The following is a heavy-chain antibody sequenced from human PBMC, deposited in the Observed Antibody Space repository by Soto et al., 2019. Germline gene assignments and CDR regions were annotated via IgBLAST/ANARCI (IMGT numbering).Heavy chain of an antibody. CDR2: IWYDGSNK. CDR1: GFTFSSYG. V-gene: IGHV3-33*01. Sequence: GGSLRLSCAASGFTFSSYGMHWVRQAPGKGLEWVAVIWYDGSNKYYADSVKGRFTISRDNSKNTLYLQMNSLRAEDTAVYYCARDRFLLRFLEWFNPPPDYYYGMDVWGQGTTVTVSS. D-gene: IGHD3-3*01. CDR3: ARDRFLLRFLEWFNPPPDYYYGMDV. J-gene: IGHJ6*02.